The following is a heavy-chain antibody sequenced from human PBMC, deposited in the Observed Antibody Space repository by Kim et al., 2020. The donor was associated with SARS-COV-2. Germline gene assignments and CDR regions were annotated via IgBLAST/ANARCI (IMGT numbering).Heavy chain of an antibody. CDR3: ARVPLDHGGGYGMDV. V-gene: IGHV4-34*01. J-gene: IGHJ6*02. Sequence: SETLSLTCAAYGGSFSGYYWCWIRQPPGKGLEWIGEINHSGSTNYNPSLKSRVTISVDTSKNQFSLKLSSVTAADTAVYYCARVPLDHGGGYGMDVWGQGTTVTVSS. CDR1: GGSFSGYY. CDR2: INHSGST. D-gene: IGHD3-10*01.